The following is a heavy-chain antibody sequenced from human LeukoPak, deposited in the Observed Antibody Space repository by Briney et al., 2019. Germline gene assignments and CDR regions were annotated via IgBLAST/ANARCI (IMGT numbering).Heavy chain of an antibody. J-gene: IGHJ4*02. CDR3: AREIDGYNPFDY. D-gene: IGHD5-24*01. Sequence: GASVKVSCKASGYTFTGYYMHWVRQAPGQGLNWMGRINPNSGGTNYAQKFQGRVTMTRDTSISTAYMELSRLRSDDTAVYYCAREIDGYNPFDYWGQGTLVTVSS. V-gene: IGHV1-2*06. CDR1: GYTFTGYY. CDR2: INPNSGGT.